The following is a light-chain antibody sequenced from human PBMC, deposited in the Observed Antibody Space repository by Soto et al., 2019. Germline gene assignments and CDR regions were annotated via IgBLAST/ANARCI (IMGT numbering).Light chain of an antibody. V-gene: IGKV3-11*01. CDR3: QQRSNWPPSIT. Sequence: EIVLTQSPATLSLSPGERATLSCRASQSVSSYLAWYKQKPGQAPRLLIYDASNRATGLPARFSGSGSGTDFALTIRSLEPEDFAVYYCQQRSNWPPSITFGQGTRLAIK. CDR1: QSVSSY. J-gene: IGKJ5*01. CDR2: DAS.